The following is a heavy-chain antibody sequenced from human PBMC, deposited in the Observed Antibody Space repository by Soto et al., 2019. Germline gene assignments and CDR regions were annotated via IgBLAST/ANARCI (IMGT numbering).Heavy chain of an antibody. CDR1: GYTFTTYV. V-gene: IGHV1-3*01. D-gene: IGHD3-3*01. Sequence: QVQLVQSGAEVKKPGASVKVSCKASGYTFTTYVMHWVRQAAGQRLEWMGWLNAGNDNTEYSQKLQGRVNITRDTSASTVYMELCSLSSEDTAVYYCARVGQNYYGMDVWGQGTTVTVSS. CDR3: ARVGQNYYGMDV. J-gene: IGHJ6*02. CDR2: LNAGNDNT.